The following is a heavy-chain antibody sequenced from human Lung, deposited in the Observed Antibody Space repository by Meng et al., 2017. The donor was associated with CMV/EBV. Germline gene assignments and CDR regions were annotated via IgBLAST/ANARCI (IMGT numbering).Heavy chain of an antibody. V-gene: IGHV4-34*01. D-gene: IGHD3-16*01. CDR1: GGSFSGYD. CDR3: AIGDYVDHFYGLAV. J-gene: IGHJ6*02. CDR2: MNHSGST. Sequence: SETLSLXCGVFGGSFSGYDWFWIRQPPGKGLEWIGEMNHSGSTNYNPSLKSRVNISVDASKKQFSLKVSSVTAADTAVYYCAIGDYVDHFYGLAVWGQGATVTVSS.